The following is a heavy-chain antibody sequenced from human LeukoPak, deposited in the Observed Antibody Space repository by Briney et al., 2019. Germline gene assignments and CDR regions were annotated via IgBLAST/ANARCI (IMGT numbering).Heavy chain of an antibody. CDR1: GGSISSHS. D-gene: IGHD5-18*01. Sequence: SETLSLTCTVSGGSISSHSWNWIRQPPGKGLEWIAYIYDSGSTNYNPALKSRVTISVDTSKNQFSLKLSSVTAADTAVYYCAKDSDWIQFSSWGQGTLVTVSS. V-gene: IGHV4-59*11. J-gene: IGHJ5*02. CDR2: IYDSGST. CDR3: AKDSDWIQFSS.